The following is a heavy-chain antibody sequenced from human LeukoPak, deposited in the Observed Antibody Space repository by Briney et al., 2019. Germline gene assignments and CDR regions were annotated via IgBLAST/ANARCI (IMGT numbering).Heavy chain of an antibody. J-gene: IGHJ6*03. CDR3: ARGGNYYYDSSGYRRPYYYYYYYMDV. CDR1: GGSISSSNW. V-gene: IGHV4-4*02. Sequence: PSETLSLTCAVSGGSISSSNWWSWVRQPPGKGLEWIGEIYHSGSTNYNPSLKSRVTISVDTSKNQFSLKLSSVTAADTAVYYCARGGNYYYDSSGYRRPYYYYYYYMDVWGKGTTVTVSS. D-gene: IGHD3-22*01. CDR2: IYHSGST.